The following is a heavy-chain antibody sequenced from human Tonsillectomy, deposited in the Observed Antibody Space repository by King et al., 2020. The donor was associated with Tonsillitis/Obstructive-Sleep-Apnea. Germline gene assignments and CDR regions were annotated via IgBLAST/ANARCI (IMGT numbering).Heavy chain of an antibody. CDR1: GYIFPSYG. D-gene: IGHD4-17*01. J-gene: IGHJ4*02. CDR3: AREYYGDYGLIDY. CDR2: XXXFNGNT. V-gene: IGHV1-18*01. Sequence: QVQLVQSGAEVKKPGASVKVSCKASGYIFPSYGISWVRQAPGQGLEWMXXXXXFNGNTXXAQKLQGRVTMTTDTXTSTAYMELRSLRSDDTAVYYCAREYYGDYGLIDYWGQGTLVTVSS.